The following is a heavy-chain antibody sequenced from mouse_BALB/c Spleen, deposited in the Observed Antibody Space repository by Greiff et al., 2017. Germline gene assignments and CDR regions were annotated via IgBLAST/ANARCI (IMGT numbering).Heavy chain of an antibody. CDR1: GFSLTSYG. D-gene: IGHD1-1*01. V-gene: IGHV2-9*02. Sequence: QVQLKESGPGLVAPSQSLSITCTVSGFSLTSYGVHWVRQPPGKGLEWLGVIWAGGSTNYNSALMSRLSISKDNSKSQVFLKMNSLQTDDTAMYYCDRERSSYRAMDYWGQGTSVTVSS. J-gene: IGHJ4*01. CDR2: IWAGGST. CDR3: DRERSSYRAMDY.